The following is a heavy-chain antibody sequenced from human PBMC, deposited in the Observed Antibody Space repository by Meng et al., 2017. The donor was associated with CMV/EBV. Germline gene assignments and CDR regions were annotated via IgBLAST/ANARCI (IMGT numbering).Heavy chain of an antibody. CDR3: ARVVGATRLDS. J-gene: IGHJ4*02. CDR2: ISYDARYK. Sequence: GGSLRLSCAASKFTFGSYTMHWVRQAPGKGLDWVALISYDARYKHYADSVKGRFTISRDNSNSTLYLQMNSLRVEDTAVYYCARVVGATRLDSWGQGTLVTVSS. D-gene: IGHD1-26*01. CDR1: KFTFGSYT. V-gene: IGHV3-30*04.